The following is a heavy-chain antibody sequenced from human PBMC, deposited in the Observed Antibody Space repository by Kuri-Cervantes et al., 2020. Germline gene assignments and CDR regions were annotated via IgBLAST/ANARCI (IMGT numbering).Heavy chain of an antibody. CDR2: INHSGSS. D-gene: IGHD3-22*01. CDR3: ARPRRSSGSAFDI. CDR1: GGSFSGYS. V-gene: IGHV4-34*01. Sequence: SETLSLTCAVYGGSFSGYSWNWIRQPPGKGLEWIGEINHSGSSNYNPSLKSRVTISVDTSKSQFSLKLSSVTAADTAVYYCARPRRSSGSAFDIWGQGTMVTVSS. J-gene: IGHJ3*02.